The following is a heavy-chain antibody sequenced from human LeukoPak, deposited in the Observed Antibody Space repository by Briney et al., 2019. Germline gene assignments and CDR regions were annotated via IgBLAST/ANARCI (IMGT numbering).Heavy chain of an antibody. D-gene: IGHD3-10*01. CDR2: INHSGST. J-gene: IGHJ6*03. CDR3: ARGLYYYGSGSYYRYYYYYMDV. Sequence: PSETLSLTCAVYGGSFSGYYWSWIRQPPGKGLEWIGEINHSGSTNYNPSLKSRVTISVDTSKNQFSLKLSSVTAADTAVYYCARGLYYYGSGSYYRYYYYYMDVWGKGTTVTVSS. CDR1: GGSFSGYY. V-gene: IGHV4-34*01.